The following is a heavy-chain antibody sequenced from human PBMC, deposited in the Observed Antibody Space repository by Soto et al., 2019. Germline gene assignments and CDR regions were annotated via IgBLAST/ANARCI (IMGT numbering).Heavy chain of an antibody. D-gene: IGHD2-2*02. Sequence: QVQLQPWGAGLLKPSETLSLTCAGYGGAFSGYYWSWIRQPPGKGLEWIGEINHSGSTNYNPSLKSRVTISVDTSKNQFSLKLSSVTAADTAVYYCASKVPAAISGRSWFDPWGKGTLVTVSS. CDR2: INHSGST. CDR3: ASKVPAAISGRSWFDP. CDR1: GGAFSGYY. J-gene: IGHJ5*02. V-gene: IGHV4-34*01.